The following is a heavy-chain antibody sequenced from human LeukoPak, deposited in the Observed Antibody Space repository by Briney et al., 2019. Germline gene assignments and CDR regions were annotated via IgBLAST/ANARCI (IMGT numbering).Heavy chain of an antibody. V-gene: IGHV1-46*01. CDR3: EVVPNY. D-gene: IGHD3-22*01. J-gene: IGHJ4*02. Sequence: ASVKVSCKASGYTFTSYYMQWVRQAPGQGLEWVGIINPSDGSTSSAQKFQGRVTMTRDTSTSKVCMELSSLRSEDTAVYYCEVVPNYWGQGTLVTVSS. CDR2: INPSDGST. CDR1: GYTFTSYY.